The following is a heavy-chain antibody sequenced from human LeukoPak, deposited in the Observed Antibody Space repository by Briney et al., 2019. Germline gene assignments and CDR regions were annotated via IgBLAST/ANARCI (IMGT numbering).Heavy chain of an antibody. CDR2: IYTSGST. CDR1: GGSISSGSYY. Sequence: SETLSLTCTVSGGSISSGSYYWSWIRQPAGKGLEWIGRIYTSGSTNYNPSLKSRVTISVDTSKNQFSLKLSSVTAADTAVYYCARDLKEYCSGGSCSNWFDPWGQGTLVTVSS. CDR3: ARDLKEYCSGGSCSNWFDP. D-gene: IGHD2-15*01. V-gene: IGHV4-61*02. J-gene: IGHJ5*02.